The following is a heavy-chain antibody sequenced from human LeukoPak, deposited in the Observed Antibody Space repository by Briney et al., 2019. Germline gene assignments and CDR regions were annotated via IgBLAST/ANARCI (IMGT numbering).Heavy chain of an antibody. J-gene: IGHJ4*02. V-gene: IGHV3-33*03. CDR1: GFTFSSYG. D-gene: IGHD3-10*01. CDR2: IWYDGSNK. CDR3: AKDGEVRGVIAFDY. Sequence: GGSLRLSCAASGFTFSSYGMHWVRQAPGKGLEWVAVIWYDGSNKYYADSVKGRFTISRDNSKNTLYLQMNSLRAEDTAVYYCAKDGEVRGVIAFDYWGQGTLVTVSS.